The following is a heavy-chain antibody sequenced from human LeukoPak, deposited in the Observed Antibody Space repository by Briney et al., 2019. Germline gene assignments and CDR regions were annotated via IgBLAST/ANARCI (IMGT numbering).Heavy chain of an antibody. V-gene: IGHV3-74*01. J-gene: IGHJ3*02. CDR1: GFTFSSYW. D-gene: IGHD4-17*01. CDR3: ARAHDYGDAFDI. CDR2: INSDGSSP. Sequence: GGSLRLSCAASGFTFSSYWMHWVRQAPGKGLVWDSRINSDGSSPSYADSVKGRFTISRDNAKNTLYLQMNSLRAEDTAVYYCARAHDYGDAFDIWGQGTMVTVSS.